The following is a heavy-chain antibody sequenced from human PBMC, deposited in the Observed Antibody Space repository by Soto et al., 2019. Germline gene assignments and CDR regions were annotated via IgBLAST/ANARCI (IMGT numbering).Heavy chain of an antibody. CDR1: GGPFSTYA. J-gene: IGHJ4*02. CDR2: IIPIFGST. CDR3: ARDLIFSGYTYDQDPSNFDY. D-gene: IGHD5-18*01. V-gene: IGHV1-69*01. Sequence: QEHLVQSGAEVKKPGSSVKVSCRASGGPFSTYAISWVRQAPGQGLEWMGGIIPIFGSTNYAQKFQGRVTITADESTSTAYMELSSLSSEDTAVYYCARDLIFSGYTYDQDPSNFDYWGQGTLVTVSS.